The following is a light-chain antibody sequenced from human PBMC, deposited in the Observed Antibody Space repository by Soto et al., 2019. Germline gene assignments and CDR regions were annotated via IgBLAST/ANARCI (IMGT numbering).Light chain of an antibody. CDR1: QSIAWW. CDR2: KAS. J-gene: IGKJ1*01. Sequence: DIQMTQSPSTLSASVGDRVTITCRASQSIAWWLAWYQQKPGKAPKLLIYKASILESGVTSRFSGSGSGTEFTLTINSLQPDDIATYYCQQYSSPWTFGQGTKVEIK. CDR3: QQYSSPWT. V-gene: IGKV1-5*03.